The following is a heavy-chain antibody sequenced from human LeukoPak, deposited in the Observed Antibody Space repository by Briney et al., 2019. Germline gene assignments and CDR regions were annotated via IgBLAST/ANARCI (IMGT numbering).Heavy chain of an antibody. J-gene: IGHJ4*02. V-gene: IGHV3-7*01. Sequence: GGSLRLSCAASGFTFSSYWMSWVRQAPGKGLEWVASIKQDGSEKYYVDSVKGRFTISRDNAKNSLYLQMNSLRAEDTAVYYCAREGYYGSGVSDYWGQGTLVTVSS. CDR3: AREGYYGSGVSDY. CDR1: GFTFSSYW. D-gene: IGHD3-10*01. CDR2: IKQDGSEK.